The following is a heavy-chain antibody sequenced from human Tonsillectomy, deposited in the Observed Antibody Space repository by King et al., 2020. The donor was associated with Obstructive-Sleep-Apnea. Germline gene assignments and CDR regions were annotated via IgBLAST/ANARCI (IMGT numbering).Heavy chain of an antibody. D-gene: IGHD3-3*01. J-gene: IGHJ4*02. CDR3: NTDRNYDFWSGYQYYFDY. Sequence: QLVQSGGGLVKPGGSLRLSCAASGFTFSNAWMRWVRQAPGKGLEWVGRIKSKTDGGTTDYAAPRKGRFTISRDDSKNTLYLQMNSLKNEDTALYYCNTDRNYDFWSGYQYYFDYWGQGTLVTVSS. CDR2: IKSKTDGGTT. CDR1: GFTFSNAW. V-gene: IGHV3-15*01.